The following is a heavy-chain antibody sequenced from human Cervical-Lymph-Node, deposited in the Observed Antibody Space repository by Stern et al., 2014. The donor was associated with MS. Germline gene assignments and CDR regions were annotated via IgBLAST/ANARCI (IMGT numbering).Heavy chain of an antibody. V-gene: IGHV4-61*01. D-gene: IGHD3-22*01. CDR1: GGSISSGTYY. CDR2: IYYSRST. CDR3: ARGRLLPTSPFDL. J-gene: IGHJ3*01. Sequence: QLQLQESGPGLVKPSETLSLTCTVSGGSISSGTYYWSWIRQPPGKGLEYIGFIYYSRSTNYNPSLKSRVTISVDTSKNQFSLKLSSVTAADTAVYYCARGRLLPTSPFDLWGQGTMVTVSS.